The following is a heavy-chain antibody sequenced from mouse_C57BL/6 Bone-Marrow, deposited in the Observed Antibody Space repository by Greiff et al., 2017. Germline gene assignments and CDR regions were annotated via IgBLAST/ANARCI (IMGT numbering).Heavy chain of an antibody. D-gene: IGHD2-5*01. CDR1: GYTFTSYW. CDR3: ARPYYSNNWYFDV. J-gene: IGHJ1*03. CDR2: IYPGSGST. V-gene: IGHV1-55*01. Sequence: QVQPQQPGAELVKPGASVKMSCKASGYTFTSYWITWVKQRPGQGLEWIGDIYPGSGSTNYNEKFKSKATLTVDTSSSTAYMQLSSLTSEDSAVYYCARPYYSNNWYFDVWGTGTTVTVSS.